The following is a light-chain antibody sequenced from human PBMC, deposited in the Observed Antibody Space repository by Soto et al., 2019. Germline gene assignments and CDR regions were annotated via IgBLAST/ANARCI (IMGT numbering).Light chain of an antibody. CDR3: QQYNSFSRT. CDR1: QSISSW. CDR2: DAS. Sequence: DIQMTQSPSTLSASVGDRVTITCRASQSISSWLAWYQQRPGKAPKLLIYDASNLESGVPSRFSGSGSGTEFTLTISSLQPDDFATHYCQQYNSFSRTFGHGTKVEIK. V-gene: IGKV1-5*01. J-gene: IGKJ1*01.